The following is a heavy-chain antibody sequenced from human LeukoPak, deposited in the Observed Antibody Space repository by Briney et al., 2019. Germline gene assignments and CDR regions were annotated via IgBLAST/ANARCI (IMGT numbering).Heavy chain of an antibody. D-gene: IGHD3-10*01. Sequence: PGRSLRLSCVASGFAFSSYAMHWVRQAPGKGLEWVAVISYDGSNKYYADSVKGRFTISRDNSKNTLYLQMNSLRAEDTAVYYCAREWTGDFDYWGQGTLVTVSS. CDR1: GFAFSSYA. V-gene: IGHV3-30-3*01. CDR2: ISYDGSNK. J-gene: IGHJ4*02. CDR3: AREWTGDFDY.